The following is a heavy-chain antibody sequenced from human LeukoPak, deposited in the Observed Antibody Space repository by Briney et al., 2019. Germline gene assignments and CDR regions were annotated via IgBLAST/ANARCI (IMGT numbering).Heavy chain of an antibody. D-gene: IGHD5-12*01. CDR1: GGSFSGYY. J-gene: IGHJ4*02. V-gene: IGHV4-59*01. CDR2: ISYSGST. Sequence: SETLSLTCAVYGGSFSGYYWSWIRQPPGKGLEWIGYISYSGSTNYNPSLKSRVAISVDTSKNQFSLKLSSVTAADTAVFYCARQHRGYSGYDYFYYWGQGTLVTVSS. CDR3: ARQHRGYSGYDYFYY.